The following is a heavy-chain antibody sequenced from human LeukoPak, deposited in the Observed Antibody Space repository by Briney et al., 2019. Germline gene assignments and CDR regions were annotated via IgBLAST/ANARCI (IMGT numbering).Heavy chain of an antibody. D-gene: IGHD1-26*01. CDR3: ARVYSGSYSGDDDDY. J-gene: IGHJ4*02. CDR1: GYTFTGYY. CDR2: INPNSGGT. V-gene: IGHV1-2*02. Sequence: ASVKVSCKASGYTFTGYYMHWVRQAPGQGLEWMGWINPNSGGTNYAQKFQGRVTMTRDTSISTACMELSRLRSDDTAVYYCARVYSGSYSGDDDDYWGQGTLVTVSS.